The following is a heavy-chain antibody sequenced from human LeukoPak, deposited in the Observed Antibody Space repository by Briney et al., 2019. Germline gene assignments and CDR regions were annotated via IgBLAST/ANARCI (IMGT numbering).Heavy chain of an antibody. V-gene: IGHV4-39*07. D-gene: IGHD6-6*01. CDR2: IYYSGRT. Sequence: PSETLSLTCTVSGGSININTYYWGWIRQPPGKGLEWIGSIYYSGRTYYNPSLKSRVTISVDTSKNQFSLKLSSVTAADTAVYYCARASHGWYFDLWGRGTLVTVSS. CDR3: ARASHGWYFDL. J-gene: IGHJ2*01. CDR1: GGSININTYY.